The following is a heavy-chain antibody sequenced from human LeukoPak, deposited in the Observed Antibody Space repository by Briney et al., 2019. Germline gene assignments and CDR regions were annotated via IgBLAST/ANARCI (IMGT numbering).Heavy chain of an antibody. CDR3: ARVSAGYSSSWYEAFDI. CDR2: IYYSGST. J-gene: IGHJ3*02. Sequence: SETLSLTRTVSGGSISSYYWSWIRQPPGKGLEWIGYIYYSGSTNYNPSLKSRVTISVDTSKNQFSLKLSSVTAADTAVYYCARVSAGYSSSWYEAFDIWGQGTMVTVSS. V-gene: IGHV4-59*01. D-gene: IGHD6-13*01. CDR1: GGSISSYY.